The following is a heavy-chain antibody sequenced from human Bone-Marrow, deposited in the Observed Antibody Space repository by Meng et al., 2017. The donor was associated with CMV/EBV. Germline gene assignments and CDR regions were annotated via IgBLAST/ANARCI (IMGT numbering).Heavy chain of an antibody. J-gene: IGHJ6*02. D-gene: IGHD3-3*01. Sequence: LSLTCAASGFTFDDYAMHWVRQAPGKGLEWVSGISWNSGSIGYADSVKGRFTISRDNAKNSLYLQMNSLRAEDTALYYCAKDMDFWSGYYLSYGMEVWGPGNTVTGSS. CDR3: AKDMDFWSGYYLSYGMEV. CDR2: ISWNSGSI. CDR1: GFTFDDYA. V-gene: IGHV3-9*01.